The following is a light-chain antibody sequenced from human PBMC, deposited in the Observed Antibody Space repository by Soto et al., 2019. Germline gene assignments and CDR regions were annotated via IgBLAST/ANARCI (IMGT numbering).Light chain of an antibody. Sequence: EILLTQSPGTLSLSRGERATLSCRASQSVSSSYLAWYQQKPGQAPRLLIYGASSRATGIPDRFSGSGSGTDFTLTISRLEPEDFAVYYCQQYGSSPTLTFGGGTKVDIK. CDR1: QSVSSSY. CDR2: GAS. V-gene: IGKV3-20*01. J-gene: IGKJ4*01. CDR3: QQYGSSPTLT.